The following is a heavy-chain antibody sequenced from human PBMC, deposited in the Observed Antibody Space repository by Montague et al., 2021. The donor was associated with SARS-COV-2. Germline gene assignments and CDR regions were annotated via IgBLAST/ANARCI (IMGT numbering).Heavy chain of an antibody. CDR2: IWYDGSNK. D-gene: IGHD3-22*01. CDR1: GFTFSSYG. CDR3: ARDLAPYYYDSSGPELVDV. J-gene: IGHJ6*02. Sequence: FLRLSCAASGFTFSSYGMHLFRQAPGKGLEWVAVIWYDGSNKYYSDSVKGRFTISRDNSKNTLYLQMNSLRAEDTAVYYCARDLAPYYYDSSGPELVDVWGQGTTVTVSS. V-gene: IGHV3-33*01.